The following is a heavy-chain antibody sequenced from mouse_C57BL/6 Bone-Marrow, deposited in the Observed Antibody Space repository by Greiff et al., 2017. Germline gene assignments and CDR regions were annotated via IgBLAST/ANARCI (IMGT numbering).Heavy chain of an antibody. CDR1: GYTFTSHW. J-gene: IGHJ2*01. V-gene: IGHV1-56*01. D-gene: IGHD1-1*02. Sequence: QVQLQQSGPELVRPGASVKISCKAPGYTFTSHWMQWVRQRPGQGLEWIGEIFPGSGGTYYNEKFTGKATLTVDTSSSTAYMQLSSLTSEDTAVYVFATSYYYGGADFGGRGTTLTVSA. CDR2: IFPGSGGT. CDR3: ATSYYYGGADF.